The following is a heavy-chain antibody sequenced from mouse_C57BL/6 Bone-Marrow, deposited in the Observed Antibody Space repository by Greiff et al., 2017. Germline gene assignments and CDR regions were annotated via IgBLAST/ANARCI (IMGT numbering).Heavy chain of an antibody. CDR2: IDPENGDT. CDR1: GFNIKDDY. CDR3: TRGGGYAMGY. Sequence: VQLQQSGAELVRPGASVKLSCTASGFNIKDDYMHWVKQRPEQGLEWIGWIDPENGDTEYASKFQGKATITADTSSNTAYLQLSSLTSEDTAVYYCTRGGGYAMGYWGQGKSVTVSS. J-gene: IGHJ4*01. V-gene: IGHV14-4*01.